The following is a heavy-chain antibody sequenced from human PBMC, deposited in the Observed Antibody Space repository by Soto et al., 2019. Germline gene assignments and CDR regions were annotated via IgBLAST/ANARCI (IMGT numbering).Heavy chain of an antibody. D-gene: IGHD3-16*01. Sequence: QLQLQESGSGLVKTSETLSLTCAVSGDSIIRAGYSWSWIRQSPGKRLEWIGYTYDRGSTYYNPYFSGRISDQVDRTQHQLSLKLAYVTDAETAVYYCASETRRLGGSLDKRGPRTLRPVSS. CDR3: ASETRRLGGSLDK. J-gene: IGHJ4*01. CDR1: GDSIIRAGYS. V-gene: IGHV4-30-2*06. CDR2: TYDRGST.